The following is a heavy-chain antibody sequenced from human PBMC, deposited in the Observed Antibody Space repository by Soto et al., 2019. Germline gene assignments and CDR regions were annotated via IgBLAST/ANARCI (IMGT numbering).Heavy chain of an antibody. CDR1: RFTFSGSW. CDR3: ARDPGYSSFDH. V-gene: IGHV3-7*01. J-gene: IGHJ4*02. CDR2: IKEDGSVK. Sequence: DVQLVESGGGLVQPGGSLRLSCAASRFTFSGSWMSWVRQAPGKGLEFVANIKEDGSVKNYVDSVKGRFTISRDNAKNSVYLQMNSLRDEDTAVYYCARDPGYSSFDHWGQGTLVTVSS. D-gene: IGHD5-12*01.